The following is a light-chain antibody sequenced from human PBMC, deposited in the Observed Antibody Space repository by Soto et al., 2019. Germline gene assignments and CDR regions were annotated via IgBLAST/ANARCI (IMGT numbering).Light chain of an antibody. CDR3: QQYNSSPWT. CDR2: DAS. Sequence: DVQMTQSPSTLSASMGDRVTITCRASQTISEWLAWYQQKPGRAPKVLIYDASSLESGVPSRFSGSGSGTEFTLTISSLQPDDFATYYCQQYNSSPWTFGQGTKV. CDR1: QTISEW. V-gene: IGKV1-5*01. J-gene: IGKJ1*01.